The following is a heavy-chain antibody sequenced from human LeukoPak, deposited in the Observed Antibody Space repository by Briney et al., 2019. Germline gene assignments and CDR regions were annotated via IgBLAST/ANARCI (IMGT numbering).Heavy chain of an antibody. J-gene: IGHJ4*02. CDR1: GFTFSSYT. CDR3: ANGFYDSSGYYYEYFDH. CDR2: ISGYGDST. Sequence: GGSLRLSCAASGFTFSSYTMFWVRQAPREGLEWVSAISGYGDSTYSADSVKGRFTVSRDNSKDTLYLQMHSLRAEDTAVYYCANGFYDSSGYYYEYFDHWGQGTLVTVSS. D-gene: IGHD3-22*01. V-gene: IGHV3-23*01.